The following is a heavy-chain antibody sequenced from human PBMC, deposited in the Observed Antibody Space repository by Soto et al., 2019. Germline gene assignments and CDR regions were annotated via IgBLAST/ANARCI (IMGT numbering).Heavy chain of an antibody. D-gene: IGHD1-26*01. CDR2: IWYDGSNK. J-gene: IGHJ4*02. CDR3: ARDIQEWELVEYYFDY. CDR1: GFTFSSYG. V-gene: IGHV3-33*01. Sequence: GGSLRLSCAASGFTFSSYGMHWVRQAPGKGLEWVAVIWYDGSNKYYADSVKGRFTISRDNSKNTLYLQMNSLRAEDTAVYYCARDIQEWELVEYYFDYWGQGALVTVSS.